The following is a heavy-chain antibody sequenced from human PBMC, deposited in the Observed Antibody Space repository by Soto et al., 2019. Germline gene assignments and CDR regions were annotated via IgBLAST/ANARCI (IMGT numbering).Heavy chain of an antibody. J-gene: IGHJ5*02. CDR2: IYYSGST. CDR1: GGSISSGDYY. CDR3: ARAWRNCSGGSCYSVDLDP. V-gene: IGHV4-30-4*01. Sequence: SETLSLTCTVSGGSISSGDYYWSWIRQPPGKGLEWIGYIYYSGSTYYNPSLKSRVTISADTSKNQFSLKLSSVTAADTAVYYCARAWRNCSGGSCYSVDLDPWGQGTLVTVSS. D-gene: IGHD2-15*01.